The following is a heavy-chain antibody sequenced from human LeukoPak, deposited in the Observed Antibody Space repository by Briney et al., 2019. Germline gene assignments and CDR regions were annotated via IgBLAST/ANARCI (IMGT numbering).Heavy chain of an antibody. J-gene: IGHJ5*02. CDR1: GFTFSSST. CDR2: ISSSSNYI. Sequence: KSGGSLRLSCAASGFTFSSSTMNWVRQAPGKGLEWVSSISSSSNYIYYADSVKGRFTISRDNAKNSLYLQMNSLRADDTAVYYCARGTRDGYNTNWFDPWGQGILVTVSS. V-gene: IGHV3-21*01. D-gene: IGHD5-24*01. CDR3: ARGTRDGYNTNWFDP.